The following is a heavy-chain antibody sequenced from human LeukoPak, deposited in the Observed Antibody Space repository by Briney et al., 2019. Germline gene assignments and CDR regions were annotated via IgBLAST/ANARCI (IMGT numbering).Heavy chain of an antibody. CDR3: AREGPVGTDGF. Sequence: ASVKVSCKASGGSFSSYGISWGRQAPGQGLEWMGGRVPILGPTNLAQKFQGRLTITADESTSTAYMELNGLSVEDTAVYYCAREGPVGTDGFWGQGTLVTVSS. J-gene: IGHJ1*01. V-gene: IGHV1-69*13. D-gene: IGHD5-24*01. CDR2: RVPILGPT. CDR1: GGSFSSYG.